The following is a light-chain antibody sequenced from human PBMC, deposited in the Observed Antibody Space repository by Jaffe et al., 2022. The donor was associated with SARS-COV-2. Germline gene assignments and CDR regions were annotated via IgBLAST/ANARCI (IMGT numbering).Light chain of an antibody. CDR2: WAS. CDR1: QSVLYSSNNKSF. J-gene: IGKJ4*01. V-gene: IGKV4-1*01. Sequence: DIVMTQSPDSLAVSLGERATIDCKSSQSVLYSSNNKSFLAWYQQKPGQPPKLLIYWASTRESGVPDRFSGSGSGTDFTLTISSLQAEDVAVYYCQQYYSNPPTFGGGTKVEIK. CDR3: QQYYSNPPT.